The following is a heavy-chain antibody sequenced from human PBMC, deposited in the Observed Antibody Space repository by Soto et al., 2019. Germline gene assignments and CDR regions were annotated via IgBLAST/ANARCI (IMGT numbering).Heavy chain of an antibody. CDR3: ARDGYDGSGSPYPAY. CDR1: GGSMSEYF. J-gene: IGHJ4*02. CDR2: IYYLGST. V-gene: IGHV4-59*01. Sequence: PSLTCTVSGGSMSEYFWSWIRQSPGKGLEWIGYIYYLGSTDYNPSLKSRVTISVDTSKRQFSLRLTSVTAADTAVYYCARDGYDGSGSPYPAYWGPGTQVTVSS. D-gene: IGHD3-10*01.